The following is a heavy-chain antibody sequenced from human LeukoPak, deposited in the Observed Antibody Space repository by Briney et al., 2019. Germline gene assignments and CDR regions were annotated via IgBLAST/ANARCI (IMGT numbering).Heavy chain of an antibody. D-gene: IGHD2-15*01. CDR1: GYTFTGYY. Sequence: ASVKVSCKASGYTFTGYYMHWVRQAPGQGLEWMGWVIPESGGTRYAQNFQGRITMSRDTSISTAYMELNGLKSDDTAVYFCARGGGRSWVDYWGQGVLVTVSS. J-gene: IGHJ4*02. CDR3: ARGGGRSWVDY. V-gene: IGHV1-2*02. CDR2: VIPESGGT.